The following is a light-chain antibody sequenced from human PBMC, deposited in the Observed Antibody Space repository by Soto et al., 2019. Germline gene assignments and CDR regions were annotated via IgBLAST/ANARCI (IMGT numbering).Light chain of an antibody. CDR2: GAS. V-gene: IGKV3-11*01. J-gene: IGKJ5*01. CDR3: QQRSDWLIT. Sequence: EIVLTQSPGTLSLSPGERATLSCRASQSVSNNYLAWYQQKPGQAPRLLIYGASNRATGIPATFSGSGSGTDFTLTISSLEPEDFAVYYCQQRSDWLITFGQGTRLEIK. CDR1: QSVSNNY.